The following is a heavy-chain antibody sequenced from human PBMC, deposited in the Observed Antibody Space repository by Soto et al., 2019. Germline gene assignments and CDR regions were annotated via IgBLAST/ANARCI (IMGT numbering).Heavy chain of an antibody. J-gene: IGHJ3*02. D-gene: IGHD6-19*01. CDR1: GFTFSSYS. Sequence: GGSLRLSCAASGFTFSSYSMNWVRQAPGKGLEWVSSISSSSSYIYYADSVKGRFTISRDNAKNSLYLQMNSLRAEDTAVYYCARDQWQWLDPSDAFDIWGQGTMVTVSS. V-gene: IGHV3-21*01. CDR3: ARDQWQWLDPSDAFDI. CDR2: ISSSSSYI.